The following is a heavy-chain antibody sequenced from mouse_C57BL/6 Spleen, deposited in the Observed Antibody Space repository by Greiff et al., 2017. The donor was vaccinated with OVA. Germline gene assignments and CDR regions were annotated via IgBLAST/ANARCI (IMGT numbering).Heavy chain of an antibody. D-gene: IGHD1-1*01. CDR1: GYTFTSYW. V-gene: IGHV1-59*01. CDR2: IDPSDSYT. Sequence: QVQLQQPGAELVRPGTSVKLSCKASGYTFTSYWMHWVKQRPGQGLEWIGVIDPSDSYTNYNQKFKGKATLTVDTSSSTAYMQLSSLTSEDSAVYYCARGVYYGRGYAMDYWVQGTSVTVSS. CDR3: ARGVYYGRGYAMDY. J-gene: IGHJ4*01.